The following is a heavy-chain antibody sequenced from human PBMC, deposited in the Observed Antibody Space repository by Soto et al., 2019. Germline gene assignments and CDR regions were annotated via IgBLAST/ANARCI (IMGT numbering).Heavy chain of an antibody. D-gene: IGHD2-8*01. J-gene: IGHJ6*02. V-gene: IGHV3-53*01. CDR2: IYSGGST. CDR3: ARSMLSYGMDV. CDR1: GFTVSSNY. Sequence: LRLSCAASGFTVSSNYMSWVRQAPGKGLEWVSVIYSGGSTYYADSVKGRFTISRDNSKNTLYLQMNSLRAEDTAVYYCARSMLSYGMDVWGQGTTVTVSS.